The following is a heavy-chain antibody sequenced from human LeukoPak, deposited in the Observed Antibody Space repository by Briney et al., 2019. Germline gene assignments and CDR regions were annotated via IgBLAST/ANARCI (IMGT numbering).Heavy chain of an antibody. D-gene: IGHD3-9*01. Sequence: ASVKVSCKASGYTFNTYSFSWVRQAPGQGLEWMGWISTYNGDTKYAQDYQDRVTMTTDASTSTAYMELRSLKSDDTAVYYCARDLDWVLDFWGQGTLVTVSS. CDR3: ARDLDWVLDF. J-gene: IGHJ4*02. V-gene: IGHV1-18*01. CDR2: ISTYNGDT. CDR1: GYTFNTYS.